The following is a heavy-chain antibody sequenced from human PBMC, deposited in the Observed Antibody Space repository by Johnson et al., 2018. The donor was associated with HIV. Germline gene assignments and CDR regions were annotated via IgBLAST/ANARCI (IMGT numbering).Heavy chain of an antibody. CDR2: IWYDGSNK. V-gene: IGHV3-33*01. CDR3: ARDRRNRQWQRLDAFDI. J-gene: IGHJ3*02. CDR1: GFTFSRYG. Sequence: QVQLVESGGGVVQPGGSLRLSCAASGFTFSRYGMHWVRQAPGKGLEWVAVIWYDGSNKYYADSVKGRFPISRDNSKNSLHLQMNSLRAEDTAFYYCARDRRNRQWQRLDAFDIWGQGTMVIVSS. D-gene: IGHD6-19*01.